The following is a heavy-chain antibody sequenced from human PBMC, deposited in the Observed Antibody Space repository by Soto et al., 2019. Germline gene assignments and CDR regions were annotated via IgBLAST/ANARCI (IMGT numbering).Heavy chain of an antibody. V-gene: IGHV5-10-1*01. CDR2: IDPSDSYT. CDR3: ARTEQWLDNWLDP. J-gene: IGHJ5*02. D-gene: IGHD6-19*01. Sequence: PGESLKISCKGSGYSFTSYWISWVRQMPGKGLEWMGRIDPSDSYTNYSPSFQGHVTISADKSISTAYLQWSSLKASDTAMYYCARTEQWLDNWLDPWCQGTMVTVYS. CDR1: GYSFTSYW.